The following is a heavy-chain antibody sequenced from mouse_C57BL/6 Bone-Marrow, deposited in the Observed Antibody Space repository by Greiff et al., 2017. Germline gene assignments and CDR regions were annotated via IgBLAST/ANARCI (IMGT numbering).Heavy chain of an antibody. CDR1: GFTFSDYG. J-gene: IGHJ3*01. D-gene: IGHD2-2*01. CDR2: ISNLAYSI. CDR3: ARGGPSTMVTPFAY. V-gene: IGHV5-15*01. Sequence: EVKLVESGGGLVQPGGSLKLSCAASGFTFSDYGMAWVRQAPRKGPEWVAFISNLAYSIYYADTVTGRFTISRENAKNTLYLEMSSLRSEDTAMYYCARGGPSTMVTPFAYWGQGTLVTVSA.